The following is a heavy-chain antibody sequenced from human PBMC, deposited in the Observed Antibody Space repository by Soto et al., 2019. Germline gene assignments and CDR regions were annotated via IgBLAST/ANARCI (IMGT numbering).Heavy chain of an antibody. D-gene: IGHD5-18*01. V-gene: IGHV4-61*01. CDR1: GDSVSNTNYF. J-gene: IGHJ4*02. Sequence: QVRLQESGPRLVKPSETLSLTCTVSGDSVSNTNYFWSWIRQPPGKGLEWIGYVYYTGTTDYNPSFKSRVTMSIDPSKNQFSLKVNSVTAADTAVYFCARGGITWTQYFFAYWGQGAPVTVSS. CDR2: VYYTGTT. CDR3: ARGGITWTQYFFAY.